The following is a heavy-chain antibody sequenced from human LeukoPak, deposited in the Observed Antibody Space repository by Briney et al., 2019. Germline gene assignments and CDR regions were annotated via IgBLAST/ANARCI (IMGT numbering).Heavy chain of an antibody. Sequence: GGSLRLSCAASGFTFSSYAMSWVRQAPGKGLEWVSAISGSGGNTYYADSVKGRFTISRDNSKNTLYLQMNSLRTEDTAVYYCAKRSNFWTGYLDYWGQGTLVTVSS. V-gene: IGHV3-23*01. J-gene: IGHJ4*02. D-gene: IGHD3/OR15-3a*01. CDR3: AKRSNFWTGYLDY. CDR2: ISGSGGNT. CDR1: GFTFSSYA.